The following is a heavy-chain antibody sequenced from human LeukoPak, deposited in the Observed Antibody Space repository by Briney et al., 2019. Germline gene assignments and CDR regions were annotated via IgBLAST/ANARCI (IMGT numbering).Heavy chain of an antibody. CDR1: GYTFTSYG. D-gene: IGHD5-24*01. V-gene: IGHV1-18*01. CDR3: ARDPEMATISDVLFFDY. CDR2: TSAYNGNT. J-gene: IGHJ4*02. Sequence: GASVKVSCKASGYTFTSYGISWVRQAPGQGLEWMGWTSAYNGNTNYAQKLQGRVTMTTDTSTSTAYMELRSLRSDDTAVYYCARDPEMATISDVLFFDYWGQGTLVTVSS.